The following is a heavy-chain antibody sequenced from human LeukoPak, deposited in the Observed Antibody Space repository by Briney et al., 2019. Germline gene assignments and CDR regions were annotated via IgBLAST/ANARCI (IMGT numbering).Heavy chain of an antibody. CDR2: IYGGGST. Sequence: GGSLRLSCEASGFTAGSSYMNWVRQAPGKGLEWVSVIYGGGSTYYADSVKGRLTISRDTSKNTLYLQMNSLRAEDTAVYYCASWPGGWYGEDSWGQGTLVTVSS. CDR3: ASWPGGWYGEDS. D-gene: IGHD6-19*01. J-gene: IGHJ4*02. CDR1: GFTAGSSY. V-gene: IGHV3-53*01.